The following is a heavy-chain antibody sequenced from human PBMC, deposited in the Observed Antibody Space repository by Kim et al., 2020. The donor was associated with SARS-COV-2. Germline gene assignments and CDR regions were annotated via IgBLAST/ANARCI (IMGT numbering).Heavy chain of an antibody. V-gene: IGHV3-74*01. Sequence: YADSVRGRFTMSRDKGKHMVYLEMRSLGAEDTAVYFCVKGGNYIYNLMDVWGQGTTVTVSS. D-gene: IGHD1-1*01. CDR3: VKGGNYIYNLMDV. J-gene: IGHJ6*02.